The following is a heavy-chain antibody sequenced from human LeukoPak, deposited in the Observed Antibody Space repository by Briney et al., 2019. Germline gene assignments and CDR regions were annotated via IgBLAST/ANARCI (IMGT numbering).Heavy chain of an antibody. CDR3: ARLVYGDYVDWYFDL. J-gene: IGHJ2*01. D-gene: IGHD4-17*01. CDR1: GGSISSHY. CDR2: IYYSGST. Sequence: SETLSLTCIVSGGSISSHYWSWIRQPPGKGLEWIGSIYYSGSTNYNPSLKSRVTISIDTSKNQFSLKLSSVTAADTAVYYCARLVYGDYVDWYFDLWGRGTLVTVSS. V-gene: IGHV4-59*11.